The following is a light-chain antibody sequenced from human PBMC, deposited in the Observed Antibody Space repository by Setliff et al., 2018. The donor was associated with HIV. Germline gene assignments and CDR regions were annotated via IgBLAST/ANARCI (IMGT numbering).Light chain of an antibody. CDR3: SSFRTSRKFV. CDR1: SGDVGLYNF. CDR2: DVT. J-gene: IGLJ1*01. V-gene: IGLV2-14*01. Sequence: QSVLTQPASVSGSPGQSITISCTGTSGDVGLYNFVSWYQQHPGKVPKLIIYDVTNRPSGISHRFSGAKSGNTASLTISGLQADDEADYYCSSFRTSRKFVFGTGTKVTVL.